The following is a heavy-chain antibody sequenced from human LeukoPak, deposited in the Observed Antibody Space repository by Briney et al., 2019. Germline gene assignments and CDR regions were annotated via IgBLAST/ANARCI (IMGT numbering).Heavy chain of an antibody. CDR1: GYTFTGYY. CDR3: AREPTTVTTDAFDI. Sequence: ASVKVSCKASGYTFTGYYMHWVRQAPGQGLEWMGWINPNSGGTNYAQRFQGRVTMTRDTSISTAYMELSRLRSDDTAVYYCAREPTTVTTDAFDIWGQGTMVTVSS. D-gene: IGHD4-17*01. CDR2: INPNSGGT. J-gene: IGHJ3*02. V-gene: IGHV1-2*02.